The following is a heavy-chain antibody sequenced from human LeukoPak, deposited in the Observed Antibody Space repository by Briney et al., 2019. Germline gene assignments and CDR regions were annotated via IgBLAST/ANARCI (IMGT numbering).Heavy chain of an antibody. CDR3: AKNGDRGAYCSGGSCYPYYYYNMDV. CDR2: ISSTGGTA. V-gene: IGHV3-23*01. Sequence: GGTLGLSCAASGFTLSSFGMSWVRQAPGKGLEWVSAISSTGGTAYYADSVKGRFTISRDNSKNTLYLQMNSLRAEDTAIYYCAKNGDRGAYCSGGSCYPYYYYNMDVWAKGPRSPSP. D-gene: IGHD2-15*01. CDR1: GFTLSSFG. J-gene: IGHJ6*03.